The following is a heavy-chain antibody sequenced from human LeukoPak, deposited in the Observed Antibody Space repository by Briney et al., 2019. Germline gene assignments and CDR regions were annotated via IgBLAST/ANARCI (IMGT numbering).Heavy chain of an antibody. V-gene: IGHV1-69*13. D-gene: IGHD3-22*01. CDR3: ARARDYYDSSGYKIPKYFQH. J-gene: IGHJ1*01. CDR1: GGTFSSYA. CDR2: IIPIFATA. Sequence: ASVKVSCTASGGTFSSYAISWVRQAPGQGLEWMGGIIPIFATANYAQKFQGRVTITADESTSTAYMELSSLRSEDTAVYYCARARDYYDSSGYKIPKYFQHWGQGTLVTVSS.